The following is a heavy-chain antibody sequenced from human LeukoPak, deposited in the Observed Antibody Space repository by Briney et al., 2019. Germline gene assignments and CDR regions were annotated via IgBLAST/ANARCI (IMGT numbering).Heavy chain of an antibody. V-gene: IGHV4-34*01. CDR3: ARGDYGDDY. CDR1: GGSFSGYY. D-gene: IGHD4-17*01. J-gene: IGHJ4*02. CDR2: INHSGST. Sequence: SETLSLTCAVYGGSFSGYYWSWIRQPPGKGLEWIGEINHSGSTNYNPSLKSRDTISVDTSKNQFSLKLSSVTAADTAVYYCARGDYGDDYWGQGTLVTVSS.